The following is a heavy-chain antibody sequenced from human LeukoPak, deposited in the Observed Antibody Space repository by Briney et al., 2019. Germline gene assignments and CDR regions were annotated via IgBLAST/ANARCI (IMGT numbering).Heavy chain of an antibody. V-gene: IGHV4-34*01. J-gene: IGHJ4*02. CDR2: INHSGST. D-gene: IGHD6-19*01. Sequence: PSETLSLTCAVYGGSFSGYYWSWIRQPPGKGLEWIGEINHSGSTNYNPSLKSRVTISVDTSKNQFSLKLSSVTAADTAVYYCARGGVAVAHHGFDYWGQGTLVTVSS. CDR1: GGSFSGYY. CDR3: ARGGVAVAHHGFDY.